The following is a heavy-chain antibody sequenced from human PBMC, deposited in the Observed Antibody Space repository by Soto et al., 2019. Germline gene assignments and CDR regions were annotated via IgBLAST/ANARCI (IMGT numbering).Heavy chain of an antibody. CDR3: ASAPYYYDSSGYYPIPFDY. D-gene: IGHD3-22*01. CDR1: GGSISSYY. V-gene: IGHV4-59*01. J-gene: IGHJ4*02. Sequence: SEILSLTCTVSGGSISSYYWRWIRQPPGKGLEWIGYIYYSGSTNYNPSLKSRVTISVDTSKNQFSLKLSSVTAADTAVYYCASAPYYYDSSGYYPIPFDYWGQGTLVNVSS. CDR2: IYYSGST.